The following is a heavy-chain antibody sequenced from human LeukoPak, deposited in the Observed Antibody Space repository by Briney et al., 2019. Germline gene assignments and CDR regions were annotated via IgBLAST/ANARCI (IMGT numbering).Heavy chain of an antibody. CDR3: AREKSGDYGYYYYYMDV. V-gene: IGHV3-23*01. J-gene: IGHJ6*03. D-gene: IGHD4-17*01. Sequence: PGGSLRLSCAASGFTFSTYAMSWVRQAPGKGLEWVSGISGSGDNTYYADSVKGRFTISRDNAKNSLYLQMNSLRAEDTAVYYCAREKSGDYGYYYYYMDVWGKGTTVTVSS. CDR2: ISGSGDNT. CDR1: GFTFSTYA.